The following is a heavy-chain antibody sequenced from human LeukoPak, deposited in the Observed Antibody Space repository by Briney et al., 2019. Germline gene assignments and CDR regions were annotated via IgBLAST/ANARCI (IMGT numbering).Heavy chain of an antibody. D-gene: IGHD2-2*01. CDR3: ARDVVVPATANYYHYYYYMDV. V-gene: IGHV4-4*07. J-gene: IGHJ6*03. CDR2: IYSSGST. CDR1: GGSISSYY. Sequence: PSETLSLTCTVSGGSISSYYWSWIRQPAGKGLEWIGRIYSSGSTNYNPSLKSRVTMSVDTSKNQFSLKLSSVTAGDTAVYYCARDVVVPATANYYHYYYYMDVWGKGTAVTVSS.